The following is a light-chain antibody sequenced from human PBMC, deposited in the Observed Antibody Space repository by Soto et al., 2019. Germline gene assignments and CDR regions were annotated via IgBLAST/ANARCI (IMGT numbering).Light chain of an antibody. Sequence: EDVLTQSPGTVSLSPGERATLSCRASQSVTSNYLAWYQQKPGQAPRLLIYAASSRATGIPDRFSGSGSGTDCTLSISRLEPEDSAVYYCQQYGSSVTWTFGQGTKVEIE. CDR2: AAS. V-gene: IGKV3-20*01. J-gene: IGKJ1*01. CDR1: QSVTSNY. CDR3: QQYGSSVTWT.